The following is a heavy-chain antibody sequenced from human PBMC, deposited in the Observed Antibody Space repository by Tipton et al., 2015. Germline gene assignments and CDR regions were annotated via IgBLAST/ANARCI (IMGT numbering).Heavy chain of an antibody. CDR2: STSVIT. CDR1: GFIFTDYA. V-gene: IGHV3-23*01. D-gene: IGHD5-18*01. J-gene: IGHJ4*02. CDR3: AKERGYNNGSFHY. Sequence: SLRLSCVASGFIFTDYAVSWVRQAPGKGLEWVSSSTSVITDYADSVNGRFTISRDNSKNTLYLQMNSLRVEDAAVYYCAKERGYNNGSFHYWGQGTLVTVSS.